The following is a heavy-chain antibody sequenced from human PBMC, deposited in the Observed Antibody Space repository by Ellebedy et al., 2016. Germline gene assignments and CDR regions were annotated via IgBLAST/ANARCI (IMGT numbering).Heavy chain of an antibody. CDR3: YYGHYSGS. CDR2: ISGGGDTT. V-gene: IGHV3-23*01. CDR1: GFTFGNFF. Sequence: GESLKISXVASGFTFGNFFMSWVRQAPGGGLELFSTISGGGDTTVSADSVKGRFTISRDNSRNTLYLQMNSLRAEDTAVYYCYYGHYSGSWGQGTLVTVSS. D-gene: IGHD4-17*01. J-gene: IGHJ4*02.